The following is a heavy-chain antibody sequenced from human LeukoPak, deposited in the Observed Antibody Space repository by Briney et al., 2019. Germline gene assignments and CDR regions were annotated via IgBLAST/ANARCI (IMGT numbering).Heavy chain of an antibody. J-gene: IGHJ4*02. V-gene: IGHV3-23*01. Sequence: GGSLRLSCAASGFNFRIHGINWVRQAPGKGLEWVSAIGVSGIHTYFADSVRGRFSISRDDSRNTVYLQMNSLRAGDTALYFCARDLGLLGLDDWGQGTLVTVSS. CDR3: ARDLGLLGLDD. CDR2: IGVSGIHT. D-gene: IGHD7-27*01. CDR1: GFNFRIHG.